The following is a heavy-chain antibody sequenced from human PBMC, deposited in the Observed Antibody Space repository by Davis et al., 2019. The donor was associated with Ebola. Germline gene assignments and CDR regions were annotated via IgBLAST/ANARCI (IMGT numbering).Heavy chain of an antibody. CDR2: INHSGST. V-gene: IGHV4-34*01. CDR1: GGSFSGYY. D-gene: IGHD2-2*02. CDR3: ARQAIPTFGIDV. J-gene: IGHJ6*02. Sequence: MPSETLSLTCAVYGGSFSGYYWSWIRQPPGKGLEWIGEINHSGSTNYNPSLKSRVTISVDTSKNQFSLKLSSVTAADTAVYYCARQAIPTFGIDVWGQGTTVTVSS.